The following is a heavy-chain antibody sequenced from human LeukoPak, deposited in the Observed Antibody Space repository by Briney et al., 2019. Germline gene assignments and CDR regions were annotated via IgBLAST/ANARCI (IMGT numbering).Heavy chain of an antibody. J-gene: IGHJ5*02. CDR3: AKDPTQWLDTRTPNWFDP. CDR1: GFTFSSYA. Sequence: VGSLRLSCAASGFTFSSYAMSWVRQAPGKGLEWVSAISGSGGSTYYADSVKGRFTISRDNSKNTLYLHMNSLRAEDTAVYYCAKDPTQWLDTRTPNWFDPWGQGTLVTVSS. D-gene: IGHD6-19*01. V-gene: IGHV3-23*01. CDR2: ISGSGGST.